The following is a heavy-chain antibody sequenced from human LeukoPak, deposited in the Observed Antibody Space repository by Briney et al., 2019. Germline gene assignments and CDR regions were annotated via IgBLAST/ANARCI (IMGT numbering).Heavy chain of an antibody. CDR2: INPDSGDT. J-gene: IGHJ5*02. CDR1: GYSFTGKY. V-gene: IGHV1-2*02. Sequence: ASLKIYWNASGYSFTGKYMHWVRQAPGQGLEWMGWINPDSGDTKYEQKFQGRVTTTRDTSINTAHMELSRLRSDDTAVYYCVRSIFSSFDPWGLGTLVTVSS. D-gene: IGHD2-21*01. CDR3: VRSIFSSFDP.